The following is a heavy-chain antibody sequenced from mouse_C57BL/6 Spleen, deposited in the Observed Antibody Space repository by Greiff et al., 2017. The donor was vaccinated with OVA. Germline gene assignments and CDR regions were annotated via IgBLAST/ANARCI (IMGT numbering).Heavy chain of an antibody. Sequence: VQLQQSGPVLVKPGASVKMSCKASGYTFTDYYMNWVKQSHGKSLEWIGVINPYNGGTSYNQKFKGKATLTVDKSSSTAYMELNSLTSEDSAVYYCAREGNYVSFDYWGQGTTLTVSS. CDR3: AREGNYVSFDY. D-gene: IGHD2-1*01. CDR1: GYTFTDYY. V-gene: IGHV1-19*01. CDR2: INPYNGGT. J-gene: IGHJ2*01.